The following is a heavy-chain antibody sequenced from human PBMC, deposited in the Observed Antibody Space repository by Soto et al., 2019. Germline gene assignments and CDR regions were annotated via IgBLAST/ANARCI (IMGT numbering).Heavy chain of an antibody. D-gene: IGHD2-2*02. CDR3: ARVGVVPAAIQRAAFDI. CDR2: IYYSGST. CDR1: GGSISSGGYY. J-gene: IGHJ3*02. Sequence: PSETLSLTCTVSGGSISSGGYYWSWIRQHPGKGLEWIGYIYYSGSTYYNPTVKSRVTISVDTSKNQFSLKLSSVTAADTAVYYCARVGVVPAAIQRAAFDIWGQGTMVTVSS. V-gene: IGHV4-31*03.